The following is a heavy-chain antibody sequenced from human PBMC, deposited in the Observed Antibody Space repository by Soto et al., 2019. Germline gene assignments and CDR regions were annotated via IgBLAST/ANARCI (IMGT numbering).Heavy chain of an antibody. CDR3: ARRSALPTYSQSMDV. CDR1: GGSISNRTSY. CDR2: ISFSGST. Sequence: PSETLSLTCIVSGGSISNRTSYWGWIRQPPGRGLEWIGTISFSGSTNFNPSLKSRVTMSLETSKNHFSLNLSSVTAADTAVYYCARRSALPTYSQSMDVCGQGTTVTVSS. D-gene: IGHD2-21*01. V-gene: IGHV4-39*02. J-gene: IGHJ6*02.